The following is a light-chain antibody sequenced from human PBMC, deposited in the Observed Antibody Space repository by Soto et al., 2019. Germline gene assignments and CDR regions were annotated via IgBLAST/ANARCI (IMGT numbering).Light chain of an antibody. Sequence: DIQMTQSPSSLSASVGDRVTITCRASQSISSYLNWYQQKPGKAPKLLIYAASSLQSGVPSRFSGSGSGTDFTLTISSLQPEYFATYYCQQSYSTPTFVQGTKLEIK. J-gene: IGKJ2*01. V-gene: IGKV1-39*01. CDR3: QQSYSTPT. CDR2: AAS. CDR1: QSISSY.